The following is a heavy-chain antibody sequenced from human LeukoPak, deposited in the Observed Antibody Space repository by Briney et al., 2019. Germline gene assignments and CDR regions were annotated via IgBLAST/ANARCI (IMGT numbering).Heavy chain of an antibody. Sequence: SETLSLTCTVSGASFSSGNYYWRWIRQPPGRGLEWIDYIYYGGSPNYNPSLKSRVTMSIDASKQQVSLKLSSVTAADTAVYYCARNAGATVTTLFDLWGRGTLVTVSS. V-gene: IGHV4-61*01. CDR1: GASFSSGNYY. CDR3: ARNAGATVTTLFDL. J-gene: IGHJ2*01. CDR2: IYYGGSP. D-gene: IGHD4-17*01.